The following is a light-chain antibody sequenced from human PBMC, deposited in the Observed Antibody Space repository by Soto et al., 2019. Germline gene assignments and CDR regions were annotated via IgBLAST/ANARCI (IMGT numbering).Light chain of an antibody. Sequence: QSALTQPPSASGSPGQSVTISCAGTSSDVGGYDYVSWYQQHPGKAPKLIIYEVNKRPSGVPDRFSGSKSANMASLTVSGLQAEDEADYYCSSYAGSNNLRMFGGGTKLTVL. CDR2: EVN. CDR1: SSDVGGYDY. J-gene: IGLJ3*02. V-gene: IGLV2-8*01. CDR3: SSYAGSNNLRM.